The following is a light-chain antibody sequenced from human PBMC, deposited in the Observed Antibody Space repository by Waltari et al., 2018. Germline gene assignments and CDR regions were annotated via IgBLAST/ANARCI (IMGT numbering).Light chain of an antibody. CDR3: HHYGVSPWT. Sequence: EIVLTQSPGALSLSPGERAALSCRASQRINSNSLAWYQHKPGQAPRLLIYATFSPATVIPDRFSGSEPGTEFTLTISRLDPADFAVYYCHHYGVSPWTFGQWTKVEIE. CDR2: ATF. V-gene: IGKV3-20*01. CDR1: QRINSNS. J-gene: IGKJ1*01.